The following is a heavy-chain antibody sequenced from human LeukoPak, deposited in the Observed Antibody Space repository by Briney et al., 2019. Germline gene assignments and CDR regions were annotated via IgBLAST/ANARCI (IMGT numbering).Heavy chain of an antibody. CDR2: ISYDGSNK. D-gene: IGHD3-10*01. CDR3: ARDPRIKARLPPDY. CDR1: GFTFSSYA. Sequence: PGRSLRLSCAASGFTFSSYAMHWVRQAPGKGLEWVAVISYDGSNKYYADSVKGRFTISRDNFKNTLYLQMNSLRAEDTAVYYCARDPRIKARLPPDYWGQGTLVTVSS. V-gene: IGHV3-30-3*01. J-gene: IGHJ4*02.